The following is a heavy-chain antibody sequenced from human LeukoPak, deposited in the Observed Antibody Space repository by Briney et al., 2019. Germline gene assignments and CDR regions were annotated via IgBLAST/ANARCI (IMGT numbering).Heavy chain of an antibody. CDR3: ANSIEAAGTFQH. CDR2: ISYDGSNK. D-gene: IGHD6-13*01. V-gene: IGHV3-30*18. J-gene: IGHJ1*01. Sequence: GGSLRLSCAASGFTFSSYGMHWVRQAPGKGLEWVAVISYDGSNKYYADSVKGRFTISRDNSKNTLYLQMNSLRAEDTAVYYCANSIEAAGTFQHWGQGTLVTVSS. CDR1: GFTFSSYG.